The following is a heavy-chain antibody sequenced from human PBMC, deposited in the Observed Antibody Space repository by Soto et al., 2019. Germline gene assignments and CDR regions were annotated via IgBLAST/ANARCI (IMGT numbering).Heavy chain of an antibody. J-gene: IGHJ2*01. V-gene: IGHV4-34*01. D-gene: IGHD3-9*01. CDR2: INDRGSI. CDR3: ARESHDILTGPPWVWYFDL. CDR1: GGSFSGYY. Sequence: QVQLQQWGAGPLRPLETLSLTCGVSGGSFSGYYWAWIRQSPGQGLEWIGEINDRGSINYNPSLKSRVSISVDTSKNPYSLNLRSVTAADTAVYYCARESHDILTGPPWVWYFDLWGRGTLVTVSS.